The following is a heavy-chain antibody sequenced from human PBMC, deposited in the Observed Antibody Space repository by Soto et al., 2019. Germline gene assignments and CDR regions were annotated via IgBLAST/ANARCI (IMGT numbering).Heavy chain of an antibody. J-gene: IGHJ3*02. Sequence: GGSLRLSCAASGFTFDDYAMHWVRQAPGKGPEWVSGISWNSGSIGYADSVKGRFTISRDNAKNSLYLQMNSLRAEDTALYYCAKLAGTTQVFDIWGQGTMVTVSS. CDR2: ISWNSGSI. V-gene: IGHV3-9*01. CDR1: GFTFDDYA. D-gene: IGHD1-1*01. CDR3: AKLAGTTQVFDI.